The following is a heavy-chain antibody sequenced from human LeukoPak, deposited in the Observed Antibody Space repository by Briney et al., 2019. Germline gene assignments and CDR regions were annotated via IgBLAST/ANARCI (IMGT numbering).Heavy chain of an antibody. V-gene: IGHV4-59*01. J-gene: IGHJ4*02. D-gene: IGHD3-10*01. CDR3: ARAVWFGEPHDLHPIDY. Sequence: SETLSLTCTVSGGSISSYYWSWIRQPPGKGLEWIGNIYYSGSTNYNPSLKSRVTISVDTSKNQFSLKLSSVTAADTAVYYCARAVWFGEPHDLHPIDYWGQGTLVTVSS. CDR2: IYYSGST. CDR1: GGSISSYY.